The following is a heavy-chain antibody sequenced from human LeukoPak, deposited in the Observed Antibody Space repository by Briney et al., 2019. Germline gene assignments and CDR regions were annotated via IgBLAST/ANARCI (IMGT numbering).Heavy chain of an antibody. V-gene: IGHV1-8*02. CDR3: ARGGWLRPIDY. CDR1: GYTFTGYY. J-gene: IGHJ4*02. D-gene: IGHD5-12*01. CDR2: MNPNSGNT. Sequence: GASVKVSFKASGYTFTGYYMHWVRQATGQGLEWMGWMNPNSGNTGYAQKFQGRVTMTRNTSINTAYMELSSLRSEDTAVYYCARGGWLRPIDYWGQGTLVTVSS.